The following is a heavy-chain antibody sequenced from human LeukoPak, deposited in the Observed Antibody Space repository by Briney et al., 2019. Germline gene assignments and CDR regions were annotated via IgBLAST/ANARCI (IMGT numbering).Heavy chain of an antibody. V-gene: IGHV4-59*08. J-gene: IGHJ5*01. CDR1: GGFIDTYY. CDR3: ARRKGGYSGLDNWFDS. D-gene: IGHD3-16*01. CDR2: IHYSGST. Sequence: SETLSLTCTVSGGFIDTYYWSWIRQAPGRGLEWLGYIHYSGSTTYNPSLKSRVDISIDTSKRQISLRLNSVTAADTAVYYCARRKGGYSGLDNWFDSWGQGTLVTVSS.